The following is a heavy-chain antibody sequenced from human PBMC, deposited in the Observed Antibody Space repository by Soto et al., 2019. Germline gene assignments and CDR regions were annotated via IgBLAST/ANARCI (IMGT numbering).Heavy chain of an antibody. CDR2: INHSGST. D-gene: IGHD3-10*01. Sequence: SETLSRTCAVYCGSFSGYYWSCIRQPPWKGLEWIGEINHSGSTNYNPSLKSRVTISVDTYKKQFSLKLSSVTAADKAVYYCARASGSWFLEYWGKGTPVTVSS. V-gene: IGHV4-34*01. J-gene: IGHJ4*02. CDR1: CGSFSGYY. CDR3: ARASGSWFLEY.